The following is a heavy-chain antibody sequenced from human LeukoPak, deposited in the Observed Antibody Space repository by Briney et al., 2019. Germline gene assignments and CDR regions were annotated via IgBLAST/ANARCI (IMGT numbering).Heavy chain of an antibody. V-gene: IGHV3-7*01. CDR1: GFTFSRYW. Sequence: PGGSLRLSCAASGFTFSRYWMSWVRQAPGKGLEWVANIKQDGSEIYYLDSVKGRFTISRDNAKNSLYLQMNSLRVEDTAVYYCATIEAVRFHYWGQGTLVTVSS. J-gene: IGHJ4*02. CDR3: ATIEAVRFHY. D-gene: IGHD6-19*01. CDR2: IKQDGSEI.